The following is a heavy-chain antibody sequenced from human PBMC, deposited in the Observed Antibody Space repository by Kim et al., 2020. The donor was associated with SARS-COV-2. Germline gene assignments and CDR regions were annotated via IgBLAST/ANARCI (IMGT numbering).Heavy chain of an antibody. Sequence: GGSLRLSCAASGFTFSCCWMNWVRQAPGKGLEWVANINEDGRVKYYVDSVKGRFTISRDNTKNSLYLQMNNLRAEDTAVYYCVGDYTSGYWGLGTLVTVSS. CDR1: GFTFSCCW. D-gene: IGHD3-16*01. CDR2: INEDGRVK. J-gene: IGHJ4*02. CDR3: VGDYTSGY. V-gene: IGHV3-7*01.